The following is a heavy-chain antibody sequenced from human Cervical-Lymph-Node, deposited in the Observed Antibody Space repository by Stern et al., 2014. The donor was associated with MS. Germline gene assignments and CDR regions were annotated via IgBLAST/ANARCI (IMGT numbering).Heavy chain of an antibody. CDR2: LDWVAGK. J-gene: IGHJ5*02. CDR1: GFSLSTSGMC. D-gene: IGHD1-26*01. V-gene: IGHV2-70*15. Sequence: QVTLKESGPALVKPTQTLTLTCTFSGFSLSTSGMCVSWIRQPPGKALEWLVRLDWVAGKYYSTLLVTMVTISKDTSKKQGDLLMTNMDPVDTATYYCTRTAPGTVKFDPWGQGTLVTVSS. CDR3: TRTAPGTVKFDP.